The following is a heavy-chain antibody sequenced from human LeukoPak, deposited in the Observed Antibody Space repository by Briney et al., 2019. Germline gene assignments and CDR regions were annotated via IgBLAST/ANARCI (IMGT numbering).Heavy chain of an antibody. Sequence: PGGSLRLSCATSGFTFSHYGMHWVRQAPGKGLEWVVVIWTDGTNTYCGDPVKGRFTISRDNFQRTVYLQMNSLRAEDPAVYYCAKDAQRGFDYSNSLDKWGQGTLVTVSS. V-gene: IGHV3-33*06. J-gene: IGHJ4*02. CDR3: AKDAQRGFDYSNSLDK. CDR2: IWTDGTNT. CDR1: GFTFSHYG. D-gene: IGHD4-11*01.